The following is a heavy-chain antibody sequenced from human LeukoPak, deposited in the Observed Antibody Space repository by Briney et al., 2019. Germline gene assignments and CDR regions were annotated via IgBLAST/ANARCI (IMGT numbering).Heavy chain of an antibody. Sequence: GGSLRLSCAAPGFTFSSYSMNWVRQAPGKGLEWVSSISSSSSYIYYADSVKGRFTISRDNAKNSLYLQMNSLRAEDTAVYYCARDSMVRGVIVPDYWGQGTLVTVSS. V-gene: IGHV3-21*01. CDR3: ARDSMVRGVIVPDY. CDR1: GFTFSSYS. CDR2: ISSSSSYI. J-gene: IGHJ4*02. D-gene: IGHD3-10*01.